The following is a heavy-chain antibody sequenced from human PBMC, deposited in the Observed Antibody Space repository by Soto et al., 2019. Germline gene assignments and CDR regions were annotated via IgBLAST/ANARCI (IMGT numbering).Heavy chain of an antibody. CDR1: GFSLNTGGVG. CDR3: ARRRGVLGGGWTTPDVDY. V-gene: IGHV2-5*02. Sequence: QITLKESGPTVVKPTQTLTLTCSLSGFSLNTGGVGVGWMRQPPGKALEWLAVIYWDDDKSWNPSLRDRLTINRYASDAQVVLTVTNMDPVDTGTYYCARRRGVLGGGWTTPDVDYWGQGTLVTVSS. J-gene: IGHJ4*02. CDR2: IYWDDDK. D-gene: IGHD6-19*01.